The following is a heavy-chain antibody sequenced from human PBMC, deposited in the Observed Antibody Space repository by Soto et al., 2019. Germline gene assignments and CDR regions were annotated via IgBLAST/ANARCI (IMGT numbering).Heavy chain of an antibody. CDR3: ARHGSY. CDR1: GVSISSSSYY. V-gene: IGHV4-39*01. Sequence: QLQLQESGPGLVKPSETLSLTCTVSGVSISSSSYYWGWFRQPPGKGLEWIGTIYYGGSSYANPSLKSRVTLSLDTSKTQFSLTLTSVTAADAAVYYCARHGSYWGQGTLVTVSS. CDR2: IYYGGSS. J-gene: IGHJ4*02.